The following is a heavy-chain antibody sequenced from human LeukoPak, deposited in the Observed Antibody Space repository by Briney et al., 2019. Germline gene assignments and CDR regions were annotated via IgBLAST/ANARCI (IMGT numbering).Heavy chain of an antibody. CDR3: ATDPVGYCNANGCYSVDY. V-gene: IGHV1-24*01. CDR2: FDPEDGET. J-gene: IGHJ4*02. Sequence: ASVKVSCKVSGYTLTELSMHWVRQAPGKGLEWMGRFDPEDGETIYAQKFQGRVTMTADTSTHTAYMELSSLRSDDTAVYYCATDPVGYCNANGCYSVDYWGQGTLVTVSS. CDR1: GYTLTELS. D-gene: IGHD2-15*01.